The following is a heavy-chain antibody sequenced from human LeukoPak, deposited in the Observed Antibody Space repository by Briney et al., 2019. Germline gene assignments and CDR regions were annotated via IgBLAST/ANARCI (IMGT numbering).Heavy chain of an antibody. Sequence: GGSLRLSCAASGFTFSSYAMSWVRQAPGKGLEWVSAISGSGSSTYYADSVKGRFTISRDNSKNTLYLQMNSLRAEDTAVYYCAKDSCSSTSCLYYFDYWGQGTLVTVSS. V-gene: IGHV3-23*01. CDR1: GFTFSSYA. CDR3: AKDSCSSTSCLYYFDY. D-gene: IGHD2-2*01. J-gene: IGHJ4*02. CDR2: ISGSGSST.